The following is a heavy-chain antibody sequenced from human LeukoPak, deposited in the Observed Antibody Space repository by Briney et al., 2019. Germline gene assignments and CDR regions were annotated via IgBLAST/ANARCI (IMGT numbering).Heavy chain of an antibody. CDR3: ARASSGCFDY. CDR2: IYSGGST. CDR1: GFTVSSNY. J-gene: IGHJ4*02. V-gene: IGHV3-66*01. Sequence: GGSLRLSCAASGFTVSSNYMSWVRQAPGKGLEWVSVIYSGGSTYYADSVKGRFTISRDNSKNTLYLQMNSLRAEDTAVYCCARASSGCFDYWGQGTLVTVSS. D-gene: IGHD6-19*01.